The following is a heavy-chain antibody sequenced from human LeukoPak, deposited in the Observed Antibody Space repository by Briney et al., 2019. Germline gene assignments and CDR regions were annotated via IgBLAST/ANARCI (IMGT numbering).Heavy chain of an antibody. CDR2: INPNSGGT. D-gene: IGHD2-2*02. CDR1: GYTFTGYY. V-gene: IGHV1-2*02. CDR3: ASGSYCSSTSCHMGY. Sequence: ASVKVSCKASGYTFTGYYMHWVRQAPGQGLEWMGWINPNSGGTNYAQKFQGRVTMTRDTSISTAYMELSRLRSDDMAVYYCASGSYCSSTSCHMGYWGQGTLVTVSS. J-gene: IGHJ4*02.